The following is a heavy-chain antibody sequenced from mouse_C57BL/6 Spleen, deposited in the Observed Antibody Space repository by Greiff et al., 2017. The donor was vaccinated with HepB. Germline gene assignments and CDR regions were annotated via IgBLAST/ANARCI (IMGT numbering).Heavy chain of an antibody. V-gene: IGHV5-4*01. J-gene: IGHJ4*01. CDR3: ARGLYDGYPYAMDY. CDR2: ISDGGSYT. Sequence: EVQLVESGGGLVKPGGSLKLSCAASGFTFSSYAMSWVRQTPEKRLEWVATISDGGSYTYYPDNVKGRFTISRDNAKNNLYLQMSHLKSEDTAMYYCARGLYDGYPYAMDYWGQGTSVTVSS. CDR1: GFTFSSYA. D-gene: IGHD2-3*01.